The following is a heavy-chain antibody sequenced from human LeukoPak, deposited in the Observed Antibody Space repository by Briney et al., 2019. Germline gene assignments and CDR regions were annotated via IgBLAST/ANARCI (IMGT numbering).Heavy chain of an antibody. CDR1: GYTFTGYY. V-gene: IGHV1-2*02. CDR2: INPNSGGT. D-gene: IGHD6-13*01. J-gene: IGHJ5*02. CDR3: ARDQREYSSSWYNWFDP. Sequence: ASVKVSCKASGYTFTGYYMHWVRQAPGRGLEWMGWINPNSGGTNYAQKFQGRVTMTRDTSISTAYMELSRLRSDDTAVYYCARDQREYSSSWYNWFDPWGQGTLVTVSS.